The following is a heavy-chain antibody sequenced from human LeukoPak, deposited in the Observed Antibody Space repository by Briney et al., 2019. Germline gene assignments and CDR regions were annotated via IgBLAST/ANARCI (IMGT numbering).Heavy chain of an antibody. J-gene: IGHJ2*01. CDR3: ARRDYYDTTWMGWYFDL. D-gene: IGHD3-22*01. Sequence: SETLPLTCTVPGGTIITYYWSWIRQPPGKGLEWIGYIFYTGSTKYNPSLKSRVTISVDTSENQISLRLRSVTAADTAVYYCARRDYYDTTWMGWYFDLWGRGTLVTVSS. CDR1: GGTIITYY. CDR2: IFYTGST. V-gene: IGHV4-59*08.